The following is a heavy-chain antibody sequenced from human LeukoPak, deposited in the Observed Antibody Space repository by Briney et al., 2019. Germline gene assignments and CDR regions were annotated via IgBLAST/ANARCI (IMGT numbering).Heavy chain of an antibody. CDR3: AKDILYSKSTYHWACDH. CDR2: IGGSGHFT. Sequence: GGSLRLSCAASGFTFSDYAMSWVRQAPGKGLEWVSSIGGSGHFTYYADSVKGRFTVSRDNSKNTLYLQMNTLKAEDTAVYYCAKDILYSKSTYHWACDHWGQGTLVTVSS. V-gene: IGHV3-23*01. J-gene: IGHJ4*02. D-gene: IGHD6-13*01. CDR1: GFTFSDYA.